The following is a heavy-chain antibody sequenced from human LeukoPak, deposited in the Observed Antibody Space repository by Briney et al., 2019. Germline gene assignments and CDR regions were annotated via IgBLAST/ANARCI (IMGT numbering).Heavy chain of an antibody. V-gene: IGHV4-59*01. CDR2: IYYSGGT. CDR1: GGSINYYY. J-gene: IGHJ2*01. CDR3: ARQLVSSGYYRDWYFDL. Sequence: SETLSLTCTVSGGSINYYYWMWIRQPPGKGLEWIGYIYYSGGTHYNPSLKSRVTMLVDTSKNQFSLKLTAVTAADTAVYYCARQLVSSGYYRDWYFDLWGRGTLVTVSS. D-gene: IGHD3-22*01.